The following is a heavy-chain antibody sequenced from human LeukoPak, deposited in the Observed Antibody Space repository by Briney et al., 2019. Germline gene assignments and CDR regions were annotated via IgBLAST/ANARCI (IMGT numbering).Heavy chain of an antibody. V-gene: IGHV1-8*01. CDR1: GYTFTSYD. CDR3: ARAFHYYYYYYMDV. CDR2: MNPNSGNT. Sequence: ASVKVSCKASGYTFTSYDINWVRQATGQGLEWMGWMNPNSGNTGYAQKFQGRVTMTRNTSISTAYMELSSLRSEDTAVYYCARAFHYYYYYYMDVWGKGTTVTVSS. J-gene: IGHJ6*03.